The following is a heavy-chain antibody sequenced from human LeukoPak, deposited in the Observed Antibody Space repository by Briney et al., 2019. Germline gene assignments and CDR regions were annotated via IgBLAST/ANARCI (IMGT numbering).Heavy chain of an antibody. J-gene: IGHJ5*02. CDR3: ARDRFPGIAAAGTRGNWFDP. V-gene: IGHV1-69*05. CDR1: GGTFSSYA. Sequence: SVKVSCKASGGTFSSYAISWVRQAPGQGLEWMGGITPILGTANYAQKFQGRVTITTDESTSTAYMELSSLRSEDTAVYYCARDRFPGIAAAGTRGNWFDPWGQGTLVTVSS. CDR2: ITPILGTA. D-gene: IGHD6-13*01.